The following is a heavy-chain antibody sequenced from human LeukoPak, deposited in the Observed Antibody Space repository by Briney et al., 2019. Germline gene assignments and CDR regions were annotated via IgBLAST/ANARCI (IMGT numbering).Heavy chain of an antibody. CDR3: ARPYSSGTDAFDI. CDR1: GFTFSSYW. J-gene: IGHJ3*02. D-gene: IGHD6-19*01. V-gene: IGHV3-7*01. CDR2: IKQDGSEK. Sequence: GGSLRLSCAASGFTFSSYWMSWVRQAPGKGLEWVANIKQDGSEKYYVDSVKGRFTISRDNAKNSLYLQMNSLRAEDTAVYYCARPYSSGTDAFDIWGQGTMVTVSS.